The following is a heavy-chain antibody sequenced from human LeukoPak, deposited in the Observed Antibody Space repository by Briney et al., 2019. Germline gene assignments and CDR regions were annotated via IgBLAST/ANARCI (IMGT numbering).Heavy chain of an antibody. D-gene: IGHD6-19*01. CDR2: ISSTGSTI. V-gene: IGHV3-48*03. J-gene: IGHJ4*02. CDR3: ARPQDGQWLVLGGY. Sequence: PGGSLRLSCAASGFTFSTYEMDWVRQAPGKGLEWISYISSTGSTIYYADSVKGRFTISRDNAKNSLYLQMNSLRAEDTAVYYCARPQDGQWLVLGGYWGQGTLVTVSS. CDR1: GFTFSTYE.